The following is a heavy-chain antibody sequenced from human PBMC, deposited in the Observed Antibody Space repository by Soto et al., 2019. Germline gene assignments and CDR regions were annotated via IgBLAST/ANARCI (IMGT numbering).Heavy chain of an antibody. CDR2: ISTSSSTI. J-gene: IGHJ6*02. V-gene: IGHV3-48*01. CDR1: GFTFSSYS. CDR3: AREGGMDV. Sequence: EVQLVESGGGLVQPGGSLRLSCAASGFTFSSYSINWVRQAPGKGLEWVSYISTSSSTIYYADSVKGRFTISRDNARNSVYLQVNSLRAEDTAVYYCAREGGMDVWGQGTTVTVSS.